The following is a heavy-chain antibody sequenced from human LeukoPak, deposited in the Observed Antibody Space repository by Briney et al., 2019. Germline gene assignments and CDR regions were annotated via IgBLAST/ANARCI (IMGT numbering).Heavy chain of an antibody. CDR2: ITGDGAGT. D-gene: IGHD5-12*01. J-gene: IGHJ6*02. CDR3: TKGRVATVGGAKYAMDV. CDR1: GFIFDDYA. V-gene: IGHV3-43*02. Sequence: GGSLRLSCEASGFIFDDYAMHWVRQAPGKGLEWVSLITGDGAGTYYEDSVRGRFTISRDNSKNSLYLIMNSLRTEDTALYYCTKGRVATVGGAKYAMDVWGQGTTVTVSS.